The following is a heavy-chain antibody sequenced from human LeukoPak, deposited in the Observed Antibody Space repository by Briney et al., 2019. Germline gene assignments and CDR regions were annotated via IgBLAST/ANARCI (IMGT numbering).Heavy chain of an antibody. CDR2: ISGSGDDT. V-gene: IGHV3-23*01. Sequence: PGGSLRLSCTASGFTFSSFAMAWVRQAPGRGLEWVAAISGSGDDTYFTDSVKGRFTISRDNSKNTAYVQMNSLRAEDTAVYYCAKVSRIALAGTVDFWGQGTRVTVSS. CDR1: GFTFSSFA. J-gene: IGHJ4*02. D-gene: IGHD6-19*01. CDR3: AKVSRIALAGTVDF.